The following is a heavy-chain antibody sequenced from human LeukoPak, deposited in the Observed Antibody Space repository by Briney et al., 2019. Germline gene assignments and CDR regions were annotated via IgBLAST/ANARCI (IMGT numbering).Heavy chain of an antibody. CDR2: ISGGSGRT. Sequence: GGSLRLSCAASGFSFSNFAMSWIRQTTGKELEWVAGISGGSGRTFYADSVKGRFTISRDNSKNTLYLQMDSLRVEDTGVYYCAKDPFYGSGTYADYWGLGTLVSVSS. D-gene: IGHD3-10*01. V-gene: IGHV3-23*01. J-gene: IGHJ4*02. CDR1: GFSFSNFA. CDR3: AKDPFYGSGTYADY.